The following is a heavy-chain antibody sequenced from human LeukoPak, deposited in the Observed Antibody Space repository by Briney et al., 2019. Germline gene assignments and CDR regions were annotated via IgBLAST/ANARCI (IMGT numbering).Heavy chain of an antibody. Sequence: PGGSLRLSCAASGFTFSSYSMNWVRQAPGKGLEWVSSISSSSYIYYADSVKGRFTISRDNAKNSLYLQMNSLRAEDTAVYYCARDPPTHYYDSSGYCDYWGQGTLVTVSS. CDR3: ARDPPTHYYDSSGYCDY. J-gene: IGHJ4*02. CDR2: ISSSSYI. D-gene: IGHD3-22*01. V-gene: IGHV3-21*01. CDR1: GFTFSSYS.